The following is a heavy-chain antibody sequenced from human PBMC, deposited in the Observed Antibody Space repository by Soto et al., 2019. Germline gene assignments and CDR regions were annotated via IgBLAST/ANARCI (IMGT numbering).Heavy chain of an antibody. CDR2: INPIFGAA. CDR3: ARALHIGVVTAMVY. Sequence: QVQLVQSGAEVKKPGSSVKVSCKTSGGLFSMYSFNWVRQAPGQGLEWMGGINPIFGAANYAQKFQGRVTITADKSTSTSYMDLRSLRSEDTAVYYCARALHIGVVTAMVYWGQGTLVTVSS. J-gene: IGHJ4*02. CDR1: GGLFSMYS. V-gene: IGHV1-69*06. D-gene: IGHD2-21*02.